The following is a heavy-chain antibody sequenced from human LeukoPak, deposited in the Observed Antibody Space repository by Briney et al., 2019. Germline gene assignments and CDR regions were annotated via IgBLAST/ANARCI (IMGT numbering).Heavy chain of an antibody. D-gene: IGHD3-9*01. CDR2: ISSSSTII. CDR3: AKVPRQHDNWFDP. Sequence: GGSLRLSCVATGFTFSSHSMNWVRQAPGNGLEWISYISSSSTIIHYVDSVKGRFTISRDDAKNSLYLQMNSLGAEDTAIYYCAKVPRQHDNWFDPWGQGTLVTVSS. V-gene: IGHV3-48*01. CDR1: GFTFSSHS. J-gene: IGHJ5*02.